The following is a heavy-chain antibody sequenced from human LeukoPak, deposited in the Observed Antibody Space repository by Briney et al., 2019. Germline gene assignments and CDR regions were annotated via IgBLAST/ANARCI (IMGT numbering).Heavy chain of an antibody. CDR1: GFTFSSFT. CDR2: ISGTTNTI. D-gene: IGHD4/OR15-4a*01. J-gene: IGHJ4*02. CDR3: ARRRVLSVARALDY. Sequence: GGSLRLSCAASGFTFSSFTMNWVRQAPGKGLEWVSSISGTTNTIYYADSVKGRFTISRDNANNSVSLQMNSLRPEDTAVYFCARRRVLSVARALDYWGQGTLVTVSS. V-gene: IGHV3-48*04.